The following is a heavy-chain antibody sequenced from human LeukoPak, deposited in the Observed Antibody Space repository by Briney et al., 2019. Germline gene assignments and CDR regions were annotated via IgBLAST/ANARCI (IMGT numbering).Heavy chain of an antibody. Sequence: GGSLRLSCAASGFTFSSYAMSWVRQAPGKGLEWVSAISGSGGSTYYADSVKGRFTISRDNSKNTLYLQMNSLRAEDTAVYYCAKGLRMITFGGVIATNPYYYGMDVWGQGTTVTVSS. CDR3: AKGLRMITFGGVIATNPYYYGMDV. D-gene: IGHD3-16*02. CDR2: ISGSGGST. V-gene: IGHV3-23*01. CDR1: GFTFSSYA. J-gene: IGHJ6*02.